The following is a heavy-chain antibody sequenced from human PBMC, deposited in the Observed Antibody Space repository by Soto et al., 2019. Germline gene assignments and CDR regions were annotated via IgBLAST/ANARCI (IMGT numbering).Heavy chain of an antibody. J-gene: IGHJ4*02. CDR2: ISYDGSNK. V-gene: IGHV3-30*18. Sequence: QVQLVESGGGVVQPGRSLRLSCAASGFSFSSYDMHGVRQAPGKGREWVAFISYDGSNKNYADSVKGRFTISRDNSKNTLYLQMNSRRAEDTAVYYCANGGGDSGGYFDYWGQGTLVTVSS. CDR3: ANGGGDSGGYFDY. D-gene: IGHD4-17*01. CDR1: GFSFSSYD.